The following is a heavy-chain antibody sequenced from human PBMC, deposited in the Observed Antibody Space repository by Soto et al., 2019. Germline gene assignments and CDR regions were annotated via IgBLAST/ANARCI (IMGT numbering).Heavy chain of an antibody. V-gene: IGHV4-31*03. CDR2: IYYSGST. Sequence: SETLSLTCTVSGGSISSGGYYWSWIRQHPGKGLEWIGYIYYSGSTYYNPSLKSRVTISVDTSKNQFSLKLSSVTAADTAVYYCARSAGGSGSSNYFDYWGQGTLVTVSS. CDR3: ARSAGGSGSSNYFDY. CDR1: GGSISSGGYY. D-gene: IGHD3-10*01. J-gene: IGHJ4*02.